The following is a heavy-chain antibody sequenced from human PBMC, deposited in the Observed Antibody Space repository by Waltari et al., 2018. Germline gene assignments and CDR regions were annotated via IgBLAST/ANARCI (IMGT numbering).Heavy chain of an antibody. CDR3: AKDPTAEWKNYFDY. CDR1: GFSFSSYA. V-gene: IGHV3-23*04. D-gene: IGHD3-3*01. CDR2: ISGSGGST. Sequence: EVQLVVSGGVLVQPGGSLRLSCEASGFSFSSYAMSWVRQAPGKGLGWVSAISGSGGSTDYADSVKGRFTISRDNSKNTLYLQMNSLRAEDTAVYYCAKDPTAEWKNYFDYWGQGTLVTVSS. J-gene: IGHJ4*02.